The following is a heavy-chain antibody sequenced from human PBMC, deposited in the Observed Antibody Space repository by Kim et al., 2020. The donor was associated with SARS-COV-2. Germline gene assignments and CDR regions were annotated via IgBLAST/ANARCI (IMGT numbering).Heavy chain of an antibody. J-gene: IGHJ4*02. V-gene: IGHV1-2*02. D-gene: IGHD3-10*01. CDR3: ATAPAVRGGYFAY. CDR1: GYTFTGYY. CDR2: INPSSSGT. Sequence: ASVKVSCKASGYTFTGYYMHWVRQAPGQGLEWMGWINPSSSGTKYAQKFQDRVTMTGDTSTSTAYMELSSLRYDDTAGYYCATAPAVRGGYFAYWGQGTL.